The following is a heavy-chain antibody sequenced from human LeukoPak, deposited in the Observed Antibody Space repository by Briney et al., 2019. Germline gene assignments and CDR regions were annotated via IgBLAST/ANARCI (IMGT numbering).Heavy chain of an antibody. Sequence: GGSLRLSCAASGFTFSTYWMHWVRQGPGQGLVWVSRISSDGSSATYADSVKGRFTISRDNAKDTLYLQMNSLRAEDTAVYYCASRYYVDFWGQGTLVTVSS. CDR1: GFTFSTYW. V-gene: IGHV3-74*01. D-gene: IGHD3-10*01. CDR3: ASRYYVDF. J-gene: IGHJ4*02. CDR2: ISSDGSSA.